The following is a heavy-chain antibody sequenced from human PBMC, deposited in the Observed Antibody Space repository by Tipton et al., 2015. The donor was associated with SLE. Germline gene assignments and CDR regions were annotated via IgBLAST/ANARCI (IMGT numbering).Heavy chain of an antibody. V-gene: IGHV4-59*11. D-gene: IGHD3-10*01. J-gene: IGHJ6*02. Sequence: TLSLTCTVSGGSISSPYWSWIRQPPGKGLEWIGYIYYSGGTNYNPSLKSRVTISVDTSKNQFSLKLSSVTAADTAVYYCARILWFREGPQPNGMDVWGQGTTVTVSS. CDR1: GGSISSPY. CDR2: IYYSGGT. CDR3: ARILWFREGPQPNGMDV.